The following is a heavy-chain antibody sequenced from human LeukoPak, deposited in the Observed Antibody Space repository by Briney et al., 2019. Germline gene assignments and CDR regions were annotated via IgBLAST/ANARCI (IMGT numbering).Heavy chain of an antibody. CDR2: ISSSSSYI. V-gene: IGHV3-21*01. D-gene: IGHD2-2*01. CDR3: AGEGSTSSIGSYYYYMDV. Sequence: KTGGSLRLSCAASGFTFSSYSMNWVRQAPGKGLEWVSSISSSSSYIYYADSVKGRFTISRDNAKNSLYLQMNSLRAEDTAVYYCAGEGSTSSIGSYYYYMDVWGKGTTVTVSS. CDR1: GFTFSSYS. J-gene: IGHJ6*03.